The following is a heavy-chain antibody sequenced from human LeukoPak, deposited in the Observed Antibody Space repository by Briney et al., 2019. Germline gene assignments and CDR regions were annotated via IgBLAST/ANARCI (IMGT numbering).Heavy chain of an antibody. CDR2: ISGSGGST. CDR1: GFTFSSYD. CDR3: AKALCSGGSCYFLEDAFDI. J-gene: IGHJ3*02. D-gene: IGHD2-15*01. V-gene: IGHV3-23*01. Sequence: GGSLRLSCAAPGFTFSSYDMSWVRQAPGKGLEWVSGISGSGGSTYYADSVKGRSTISRDNSKNTLYLQMNSLRAEDTAVYYCAKALCSGGSCYFLEDAFDIWGQGTMVTVSS.